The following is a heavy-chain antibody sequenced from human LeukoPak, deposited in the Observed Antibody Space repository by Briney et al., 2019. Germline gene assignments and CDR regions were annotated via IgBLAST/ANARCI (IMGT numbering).Heavy chain of an antibody. Sequence: PSETLSLTCTVSGGSISNYYWNWIRQPPGKGLEWIGYVYYTGNTNYNPSLKSRVTISVDTSKNQFSLKLSSVTAADTAVYYCARRLYCTNGVCYRKGAFDIWGQGTMVTVSS. D-gene: IGHD2-8*01. CDR1: GGSISNYY. CDR2: VYYTGNT. V-gene: IGHV4-59*12. J-gene: IGHJ3*02. CDR3: ARRLYCTNGVCYRKGAFDI.